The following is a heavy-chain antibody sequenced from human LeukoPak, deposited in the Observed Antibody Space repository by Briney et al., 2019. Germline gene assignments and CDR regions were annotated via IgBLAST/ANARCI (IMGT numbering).Heavy chain of an antibody. CDR2: IYYSGST. V-gene: IGHV4-30-4*01. CDR3: ARDRLYSYGSNAFDI. J-gene: IGHJ3*02. Sequence: SQTLSLTCTVSGGSISSGDYYWSWIRQPPGKGLEWIGYIYYSGSTYYNPSLKSRVTISVDTSKNQFSLKLSSVTAADTAVYYCARDRLYSYGSNAFDIWGQGTMVTVSS. D-gene: IGHD5-18*01. CDR1: GGSISSGDYY.